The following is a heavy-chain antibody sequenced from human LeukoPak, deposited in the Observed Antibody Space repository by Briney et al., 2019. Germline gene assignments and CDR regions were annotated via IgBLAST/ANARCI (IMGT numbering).Heavy chain of an antibody. CDR2: IWYDGSNK. J-gene: IGHJ5*02. V-gene: IGHV3-33*01. CDR1: GFTFSSYG. D-gene: IGHD3-22*01. Sequence: GGSLRLSCAASGFTFSSYGMHWVRQAPGKGLEGVAVIWYDGSNKYYADSVKGRFTISRDNSKNTLYLQMNSLRAEDTAVYYCAREQDGFREDYYDSSGYGLDPWGQGTLVTVSS. CDR3: AREQDGFREDYYDSSGYGLDP.